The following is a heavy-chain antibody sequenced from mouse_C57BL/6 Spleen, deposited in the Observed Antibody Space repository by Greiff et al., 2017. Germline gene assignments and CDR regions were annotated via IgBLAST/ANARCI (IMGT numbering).Heavy chain of an antibody. Sequence: EVKVVESEGGLVQPGSSMKLSCTASGFTFSDYYMAWVRQVPEKGLEWVANINYDGSSTYYLDSLKSRFIISRDNAKNILYLQMSSLKSEDTATYYCARDYYGYPYYFDYWGQGTTLTVSS. D-gene: IGHD2-2*01. CDR3: ARDYYGYPYYFDY. V-gene: IGHV5-16*01. J-gene: IGHJ2*01. CDR1: GFTFSDYY. CDR2: INYDGSST.